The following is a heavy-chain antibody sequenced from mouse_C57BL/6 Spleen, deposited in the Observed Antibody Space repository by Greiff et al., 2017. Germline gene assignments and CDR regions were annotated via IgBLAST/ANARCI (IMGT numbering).Heavy chain of an antibody. V-gene: IGHV14-2*01. CDR3: AAYDGYPYWYFDV. J-gene: IGHJ1*03. CDR2: IDPEDGET. CDR1: GFNIKDYY. Sequence: EVQLQQPGAELVKPGASVKLSCTASGFNIKDYYMHWVKQRTEQGLEWIGRIDPEDGETKYAPKFQGKATIKADTSSNTAYLQRSSMTSEDTAVYYCAAYDGYPYWYFDVWGTGTTVTVSS. D-gene: IGHD2-3*01.